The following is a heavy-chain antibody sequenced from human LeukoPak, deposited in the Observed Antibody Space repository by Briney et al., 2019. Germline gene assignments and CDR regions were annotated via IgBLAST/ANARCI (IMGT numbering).Heavy chain of an antibody. D-gene: IGHD6-6*01. CDR2: ISYDGSNK. J-gene: IGHJ4*02. CDR3: ARSVTRPVDY. CDR1: GFTFSSYA. V-gene: IGHV3-30-3*01. Sequence: PGGSLRLSCAASGFTFSSYAMHWVRQAPGKGLEWVAVISYDGSNKYYADSVKGRFTISRDNSKNTLYLQMNSLRAEDTAVYYCARSVTRPVDYWGQGTLVTVSS.